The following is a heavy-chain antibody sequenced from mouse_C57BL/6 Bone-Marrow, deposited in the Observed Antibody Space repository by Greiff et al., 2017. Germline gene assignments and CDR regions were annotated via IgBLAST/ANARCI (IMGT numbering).Heavy chain of an antibody. CDR1: GFTFSSYG. CDR3: ARQGKVGDLDV. J-gene: IGHJ1*03. Sequence: EVMLVESGGDLVKPGGSLKLSCAASGFTFSSYGMSWVRQTPDKRLEWVATISSGGSSTYYPDSVKGRFTISRDNAKNTLYLQMRSLKSEDKDMDRCARQGKVGDLDVWGTGTTVTVSA. CDR2: ISSGGSST. V-gene: IGHV5-6*01. D-gene: IGHD3-1*01.